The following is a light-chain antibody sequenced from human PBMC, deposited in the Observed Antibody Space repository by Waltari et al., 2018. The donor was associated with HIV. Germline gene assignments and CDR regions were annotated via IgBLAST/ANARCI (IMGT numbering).Light chain of an antibody. CDR2: QGT. Sequence: SYELTQPPSVSVSPGQTASINCSGDKLGNKYACWFHQKAGQSPVLVIYQGTKRPSGIPERFSGSNSGNTATLTISGTQALDEAHYYCQAWDTSTASVVFGGGTKLTVL. J-gene: IGLJ2*01. CDR1: KLGNKY. CDR3: QAWDTSTASVV. V-gene: IGLV3-1*01.